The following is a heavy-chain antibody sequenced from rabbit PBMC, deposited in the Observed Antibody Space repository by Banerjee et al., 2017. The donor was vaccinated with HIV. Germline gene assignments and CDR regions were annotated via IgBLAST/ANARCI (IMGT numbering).Heavy chain of an antibody. CDR2: IYAGSSGST. Sequence: QSLEESGGGLVQPEGSLTLTCTASGFSFSSNYYMCWVRQAPGKGLEWIACIYAGSSGSTYYASWAKGRFTISKTSSTTVTLQMTSLTAADTATYFCARKGNTGWGDFNLWGQGTLVTVS. CDR3: ARKGNTGWGDFNL. D-gene: IGHD4-1*01. J-gene: IGHJ4*01. V-gene: IGHV1S40*01. CDR1: GFSFSSNYY.